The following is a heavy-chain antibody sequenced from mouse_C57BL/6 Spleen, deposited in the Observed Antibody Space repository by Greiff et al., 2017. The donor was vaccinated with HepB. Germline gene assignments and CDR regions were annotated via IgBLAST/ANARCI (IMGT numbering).Heavy chain of an antibody. V-gene: IGHV5-4*01. J-gene: IGHJ3*01. CDR1: GFTFSSYA. CDR3: ARDDDCYSFAY. CDR2: ISDGGSYT. Sequence: DVMLVESGGGLVKPGGSLKLSCAASGFTFSSYAMSWVRQTPEKRLEWVATISDGGSYTYYPDNVKGRFTISRDNAKNNLYLQMSHLKSEDTAMYYCARDDDCYSFAYWGEGTLVTVSA. D-gene: IGHD2-3*01.